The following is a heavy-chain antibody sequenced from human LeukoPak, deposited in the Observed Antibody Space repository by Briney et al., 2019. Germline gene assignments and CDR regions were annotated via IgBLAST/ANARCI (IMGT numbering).Heavy chain of an antibody. D-gene: IGHD2/OR15-2a*01. CDR3: ARAINSAWHNIDY. J-gene: IGHJ4*02. V-gene: IGHV3-30*04. Sequence: GGSLRLSCVACGFTFSTYALHWVRQAPGKGLVWEAVISYHGSDKYYRDSVKGRFTIPRDNSKNTLYLQMNSLRTEDTAVFYCARAINSAWHNIDYWGQGTLVTVSS. CDR1: GFTFSTYA. CDR2: ISYHGSDK.